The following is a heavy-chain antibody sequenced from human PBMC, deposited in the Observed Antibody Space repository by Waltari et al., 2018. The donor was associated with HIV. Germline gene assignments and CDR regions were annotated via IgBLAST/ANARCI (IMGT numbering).Heavy chain of an antibody. V-gene: IGHV3-53*02. D-gene: IGHD6-19*01. CDR1: GFTVRSNY. J-gene: IGHJ5*02. CDR2: IYSGGST. Sequence: EVQLVETGGGLIQPGGSLRLSCAASGFTVRSNYMSWVRQAPGKGLEWVSVIYSGGSTYYADSVKGRFTISRDNSKNTLYLQMNSLRAEDTAVYYCARDSSGWYYRSWGQGTLVTVSS. CDR3: ARDSSGWYYRS.